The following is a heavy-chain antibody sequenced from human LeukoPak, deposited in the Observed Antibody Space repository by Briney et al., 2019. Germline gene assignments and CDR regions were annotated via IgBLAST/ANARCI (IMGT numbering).Heavy chain of an antibody. V-gene: IGHV3-48*01. Sequence: GSLRLSCAASGFTFRTYNMNWVRQAPGKGLEWVSYITSGGTTIYYADSVKGRFTISRDNAKNSLYLQMNSLRAEDTAVYYCARDYSTVTTFFDYWGQGTLVTVSS. CDR3: ARDYSTVTTFFDY. D-gene: IGHD4-17*01. CDR1: GFTFRTYN. J-gene: IGHJ4*02. CDR2: ITSGGTTI.